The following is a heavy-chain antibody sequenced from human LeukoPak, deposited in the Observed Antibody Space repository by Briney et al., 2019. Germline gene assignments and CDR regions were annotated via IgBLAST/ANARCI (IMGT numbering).Heavy chain of an antibody. CDR1: GYTFTAYY. Sequence: ASVKVSCKASGYTFTAYYMHWVRQAPGQGLEWMGWINPNTGATNYAQKFQGRVTMTRATSISTAYMELSRATSDDTAVYYCARADYYDFWSGYQNWFDPWGQGTLVTVSS. D-gene: IGHD3-3*01. J-gene: IGHJ5*02. V-gene: IGHV1-2*02. CDR3: ARADYYDFWSGYQNWFDP. CDR2: INPNTGAT.